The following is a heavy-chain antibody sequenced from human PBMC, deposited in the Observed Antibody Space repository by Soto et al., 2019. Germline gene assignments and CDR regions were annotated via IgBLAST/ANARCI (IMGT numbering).Heavy chain of an antibody. CDR2: ISSSSSYI. CDR1: GFTFSSYS. Sequence: EVPLVESGGGLVKPGGSLRLSCAASGFTFSSYSMNWVRQAPGKGLEWVSSISSSSSYIYYADSVKGRFTISRDNAKNSLYLQMNSLRAEDTAVYYCARDRLGYCSGGSCYPIAPWGQGTLVTVSS. D-gene: IGHD2-15*01. CDR3: ARDRLGYCSGGSCYPIAP. J-gene: IGHJ5*02. V-gene: IGHV3-21*01.